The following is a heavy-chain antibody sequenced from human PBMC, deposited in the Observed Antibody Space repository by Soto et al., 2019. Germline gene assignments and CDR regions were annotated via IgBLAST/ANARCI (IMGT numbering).Heavy chain of an antibody. V-gene: IGHV3-30*18. Sequence: QVQLVEPGGGVVQPGKSLRLSCAASGFTFNTYGMHWVRQAPGKGPEWVAVISNDGSNKYYADSVKGRFTISRDNSKNTLYLQMNSLRAEDTAVYYCANWNYPQSDWGQGTLVTVSS. D-gene: IGHD1-7*01. CDR1: GFTFNTYG. J-gene: IGHJ4*02. CDR3: ANWNYPQSD. CDR2: ISNDGSNK.